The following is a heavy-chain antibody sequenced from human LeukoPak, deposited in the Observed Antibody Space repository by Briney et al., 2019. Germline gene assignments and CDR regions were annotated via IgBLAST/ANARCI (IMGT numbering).Heavy chain of an antibody. J-gene: IGHJ3*02. CDR1: GFSLSTSGVG. V-gene: IGHV2-5*01. CDR2: IYWTDDK. D-gene: IGHD6-6*01. Sequence: SGPTLVKPTQTLTLTCTFSGFSLSTSGVGVGWIRQPPGKALEWLALIYWTDDKWYSPSLKSRLTITKDTSKNQVVLTMTNMDPVDTATYYCAHLVPYSRSSLAFDIWGQGTIVTVSS. CDR3: AHLVPYSRSSLAFDI.